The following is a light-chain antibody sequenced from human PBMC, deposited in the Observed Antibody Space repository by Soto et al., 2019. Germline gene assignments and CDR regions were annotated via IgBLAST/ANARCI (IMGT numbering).Light chain of an antibody. J-gene: IGLJ2*01. CDR3: QSYDTTIVI. V-gene: IGLV6-57*04. CDR1: SGTIASNY. CDR2: EDN. Sequence: NFMLTQPHSVSESPGKTVTISCTRSSGTIASNYVQWYQQRPGSAPTTVIYEDNRRPSGVPDRFSGSIDSSSNSAPLTISGLKTEDEADYYCQSYDTTIVIFGGGTQLTVL.